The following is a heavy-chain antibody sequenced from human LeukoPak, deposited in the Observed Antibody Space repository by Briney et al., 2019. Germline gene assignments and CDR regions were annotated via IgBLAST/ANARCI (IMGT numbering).Heavy chain of an antibody. Sequence: GGSLRLSCGASGFTFGSSAMTWVRKTPGKGPEWVSAISGGGGTTFYADSVKGRFTISRDNSKNTLYLQMNSLRAEDTAVYYCARDSSSHYYFDYWGQGTLVTVSS. CDR1: GFTFGSSA. J-gene: IGHJ4*02. CDR2: ISGGGGTT. CDR3: ARDSSSHYYFDY. D-gene: IGHD2-2*01. V-gene: IGHV3-23*01.